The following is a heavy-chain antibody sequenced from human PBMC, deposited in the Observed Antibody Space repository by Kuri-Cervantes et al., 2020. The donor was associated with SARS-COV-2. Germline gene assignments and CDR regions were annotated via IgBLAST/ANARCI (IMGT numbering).Heavy chain of an antibody. Sequence: GESLKISCAASGFTFSSYAMNWVRQAPGKGLEWVSSISSSSSYIYYADSVKGRFTISRDNAKNSLYLQMNSPRAGDTAVYYCARDVMSNYGYFDYWGQGTLVTVSS. V-gene: IGHV3-21*01. CDR3: ARDVMSNYGYFDY. CDR2: ISSSSSYI. CDR1: GFTFSSYA. D-gene: IGHD4-11*01. J-gene: IGHJ4*02.